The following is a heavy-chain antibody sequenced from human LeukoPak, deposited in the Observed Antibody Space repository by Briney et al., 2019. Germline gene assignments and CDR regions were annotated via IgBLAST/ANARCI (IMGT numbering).Heavy chain of an antibody. CDR3: ARGYPGIATAGTPESHFDY. CDR1: GYTFTSYA. J-gene: IGHJ4*02. V-gene: IGHV7-4-1*02. D-gene: IGHD6-13*01. CDR2: INTKTGTP. Sequence: ASVKVSCKASGYTFTSYAMNWVRQAPGQGLEWMGWINTKTGTPTYAQGFTGRFVFSLDTSVSTAYLQISSLKAEDTAVYYCARGYPGIATAGTPESHFDYWGQGTLVTVSS.